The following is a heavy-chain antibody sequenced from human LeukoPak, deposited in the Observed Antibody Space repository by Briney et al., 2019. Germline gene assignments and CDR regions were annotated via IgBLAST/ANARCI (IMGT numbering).Heavy chain of an antibody. D-gene: IGHD5-18*01. CDR2: ISSSGSTI. J-gene: IGHJ4*02. CDR3: AKVRGYSYANEYHFDH. V-gene: IGHV3-11*01. Sequence: GGSLRLSCAASGFTFSDYYMSWIRQAPGKGLEWVSYISSSGSTIYYADSVKGRFTISRDNAKNSLYLQMNSLRAEDTAVFYCAKVRGYSYANEYHFDHWGQGTLVTVSS. CDR1: GFTFSDYY.